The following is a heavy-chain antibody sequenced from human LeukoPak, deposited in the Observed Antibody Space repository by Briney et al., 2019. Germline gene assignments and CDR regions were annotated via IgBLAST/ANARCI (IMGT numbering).Heavy chain of an antibody. J-gene: IGHJ5*02. Sequence: SETLSLTCNVSGGSFTNYYWSWIRQTPEKGLEWIGQINHSGDTSYNPSLRSRITLSVDRSKNQFSLKVTSVTAADAGVYYCARGPGTVGLSPWGQGTLVTVSS. CDR1: GGSFTNYY. CDR3: ARGPGTVGLSP. V-gene: IGHV4-34*01. D-gene: IGHD1/OR15-1a*01. CDR2: INHSGDT.